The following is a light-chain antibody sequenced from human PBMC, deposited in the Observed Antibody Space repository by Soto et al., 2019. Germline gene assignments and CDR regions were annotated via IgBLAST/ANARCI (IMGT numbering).Light chain of an antibody. V-gene: IGKV1-9*01. CDR1: QAIINY. Sequence: IQLTQSPSSLSASVGDRVTITCRASQAIINYLAWYQQKPGKAPQLLIYGASTLQSGVLSRFSGSGSGTHFTLTVISLQTEDFGTYACQQLFIYPPTFGTGTKVDI. CDR3: QQLFIYPPT. J-gene: IGKJ3*01. CDR2: GAS.